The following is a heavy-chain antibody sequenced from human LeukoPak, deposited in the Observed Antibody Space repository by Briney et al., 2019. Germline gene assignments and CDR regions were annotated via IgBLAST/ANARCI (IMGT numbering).Heavy chain of an antibody. CDR2: IWYDGSNR. D-gene: IGHD3-22*01. V-gene: IGHV3-33*01. CDR1: GFTFSSYG. Sequence: GGSLRLSCAASGFTFSSYGMHWVRQAPGKGLEWVAVIWYDGSNRYYADSVKGRFTISRDNSKNTLYLQMNSLRAEDTAVYYCARDFYDSSGYLDYWGQGTLVTVSS. J-gene: IGHJ4*02. CDR3: ARDFYDSSGYLDY.